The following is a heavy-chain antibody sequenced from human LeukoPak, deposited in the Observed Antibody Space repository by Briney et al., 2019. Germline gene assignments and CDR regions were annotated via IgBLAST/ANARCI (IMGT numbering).Heavy chain of an antibody. CDR2: IYYSGYT. CDR1: GGSISSSTYY. CDR3: TRRRYSGSYGLDDAFDI. D-gene: IGHD1-26*01. J-gene: IGHJ3*02. V-gene: IGHV4-39*01. Sequence: PSGTLSLTSTVSGGSISSSTYYWGGSRQPPEKGLEWIGNIYYSGYTHYNPSLQSRVTISADTSKNQFSLKLTSVTAADTSIYYCTRRRYSGSYGLDDAFDIWGQGAMVTVSS.